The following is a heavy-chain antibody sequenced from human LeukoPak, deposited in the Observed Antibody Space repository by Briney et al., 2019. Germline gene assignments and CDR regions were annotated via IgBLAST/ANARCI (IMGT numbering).Heavy chain of an antibody. V-gene: IGHV1-8*01. Sequence: GASVKVSCKASGYTFTNYEINWVRQATGQGLGWMGWMNPKSGNTAYAQKFQGRVSMTWDTSIGTAYLELSSLTSDDTAVYYCAKAAIMAPMNADWFDPWGQGTLVTVSS. J-gene: IGHJ5*02. CDR1: GYTFTNYE. CDR3: AKAAIMAPMNADWFDP. D-gene: IGHD5-12*01. CDR2: MNPKSGNT.